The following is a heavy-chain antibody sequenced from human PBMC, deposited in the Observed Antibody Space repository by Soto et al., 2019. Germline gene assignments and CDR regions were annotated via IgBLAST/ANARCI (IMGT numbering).Heavy chain of an antibody. CDR3: ASNRSSAWTTFGDAPLINWFEP. V-gene: IGHV4-4*02. J-gene: IGHJ5*02. Sequence: SETLSLTCAVSGGSISSSNWWSWVRQPPGKGLEWIGDIYHSGSTNYNPSLKSRVTISVDTSKNQFSLRLSSATAAAPAVYYCASNRSSAWTTFGDAPLINWFEPLGQGTLVTASS. CDR2: IYHSGST. D-gene: IGHD6-19*01. CDR1: GGSISSSNW.